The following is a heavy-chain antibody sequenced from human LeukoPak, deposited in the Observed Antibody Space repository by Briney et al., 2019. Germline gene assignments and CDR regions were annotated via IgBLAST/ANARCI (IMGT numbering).Heavy chain of an antibody. CDR1: GGSISSSNW. V-gene: IGHV4-4*02. J-gene: IGHJ3*02. D-gene: IGHD3-3*01. CDR3: ARERSGSEIFARSFDI. Sequence: SGTLSLTCAVSGGSISSSNWWSRGRPFPRKGLEWIGGIYYSGSTNYNPSLKSRITISVDKSKNKFSLKLASVTAADTAVYYCARERSGSEIFARSFDIWGQGTMVTVSS. CDR2: IYYSGST.